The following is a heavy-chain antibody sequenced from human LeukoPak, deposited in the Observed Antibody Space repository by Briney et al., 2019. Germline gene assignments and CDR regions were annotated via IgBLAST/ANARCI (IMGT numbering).Heavy chain of an antibody. Sequence: GASVKVSCKASGGTFSSYAISWVRQAPGQGLEWMGGIIPIFGTANYAQKFRGRVTITADESTSTAYMELSSLRSEDTAVYYCARVSPKLWFGELYYYYYYGMGVWGQGTTVTVSS. J-gene: IGHJ6*02. D-gene: IGHD3-10*01. CDR2: IIPIFGTA. CDR3: ARVSPKLWFGELYYYYYYGMGV. V-gene: IGHV1-69*13. CDR1: GGTFSSYA.